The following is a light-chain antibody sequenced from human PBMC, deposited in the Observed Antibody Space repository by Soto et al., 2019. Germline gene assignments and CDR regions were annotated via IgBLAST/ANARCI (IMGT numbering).Light chain of an antibody. J-gene: IGKJ3*01. CDR1: QNINDY. Sequence: DIQMTQSPSSLSASIGDRVTITCRASQNINDYLNWYRQKPGKAPELLIYAASSLQSGVPSRFSGSGSGTGFTLTISSLQPEDFATYYCQQSYSTPGEFTFGPGTKVDIK. V-gene: IGKV1-39*01. CDR2: AAS. CDR3: QQSYSTPGEFT.